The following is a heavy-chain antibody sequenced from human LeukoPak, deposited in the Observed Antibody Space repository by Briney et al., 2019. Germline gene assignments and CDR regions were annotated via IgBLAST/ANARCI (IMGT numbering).Heavy chain of an antibody. D-gene: IGHD5-12*01. J-gene: IGHJ4*02. V-gene: IGHV1-3*01. CDR2: INAGNGNT. CDR3: ARDRLEATTFDY. CDR1: GYTFTSYA. Sequence: ASVKVSCKASGYTFTSYAMHLGRQAPGQRPGWMGWINAGNGNTKYSQKFQGRVTITRDTSASTAYMELSSLRSEDTAVYYCARDRLEATTFDYWGQGTLVTVSS.